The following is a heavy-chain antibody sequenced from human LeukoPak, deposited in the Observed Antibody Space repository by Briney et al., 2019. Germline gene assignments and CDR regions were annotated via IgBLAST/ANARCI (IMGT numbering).Heavy chain of an antibody. CDR1: GFTFYNFA. V-gene: IGHV3-23*01. D-gene: IGHD4-17*01. CDR3: AKGVTPVISLQFFDY. J-gene: IGHJ4*02. Sequence: GGSLRLSCAASGFTFYNFAMHWVRQAPGKGLEWVSSISGSGLNTYYADSVKGRFTISRDKSKNTLYLQMNSLRAEDTAVYYCAKGVTPVISLQFFDYWGQGTLITVSS. CDR2: ISGSGLNT.